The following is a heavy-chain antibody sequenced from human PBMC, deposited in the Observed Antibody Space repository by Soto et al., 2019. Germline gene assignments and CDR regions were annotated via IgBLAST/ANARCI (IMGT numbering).Heavy chain of an antibody. D-gene: IGHD3-3*01. Sequence: GGSLRLSCAASGFTFSSYSMNWVRQAPGKGLEWVSYISSSSSTIYYADSVKGRFTISRDNAKNSLYLQMNSLRDEDTAVYYCAGGADFWSGYYIVDAFDIWGQGTMVTRLL. J-gene: IGHJ3*02. V-gene: IGHV3-48*02. CDR1: GFTFSSYS. CDR2: ISSSSSTI. CDR3: AGGADFWSGYYIVDAFDI.